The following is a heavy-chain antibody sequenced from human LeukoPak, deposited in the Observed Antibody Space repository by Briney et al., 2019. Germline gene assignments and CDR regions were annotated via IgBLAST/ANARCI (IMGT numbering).Heavy chain of an antibody. CDR1: GFTFSSYG. J-gene: IGHJ3*02. V-gene: IGHV3-33*01. CDR3: ARELRGYCSSTSCYARAFDI. D-gene: IGHD2-2*01. Sequence: GGSLRLSCAASGFTFSSYGMHWVRQAPGKGLEWVAVIWYDGSNKYYADSVKGRFTISRDNSKNTLYLQMNSLRAEDTAVYYCARELRGYCSSTSCYARAFDIWGQGTMVTVSS. CDR2: IWYDGSNK.